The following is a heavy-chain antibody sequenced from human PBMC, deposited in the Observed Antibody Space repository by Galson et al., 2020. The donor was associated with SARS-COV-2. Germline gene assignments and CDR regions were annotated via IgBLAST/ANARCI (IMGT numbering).Heavy chain of an antibody. D-gene: IGHD4-17*01. V-gene: IGHV2-70*11. CDR3: ARIDYGDYYYYGMDV. CDR2: IDWDDDK. CDR1: GFSLSTSGMC. Sequence: GPTLVKPTQTLTLTCTFSGFSLSTSGMCVSWIRQPPGKALEWLARIDWDDDKYYSTSLKTRLTISKDTSKNQVVLTMTNMDPVDTATYYCARIDYGDYYYYGMDVWGQGTTVTVSS. J-gene: IGHJ6*02.